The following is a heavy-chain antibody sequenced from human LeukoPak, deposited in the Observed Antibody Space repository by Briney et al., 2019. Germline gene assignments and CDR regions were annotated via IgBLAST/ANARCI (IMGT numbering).Heavy chain of an antibody. CDR3: AGSGVRGVIPDY. CDR2: IYYSGST. Sequence: PSETLSLTCTASGGSISSYYWSWIRQPPGKGLEWIGYIYYSGSTNYNPALKSRVTISVDTSKNQFSLKLSSVTAADTAVYYCAGSGVRGVIPDYWGQGTLVIVSS. CDR1: GGSISSYY. V-gene: IGHV4-59*01. J-gene: IGHJ4*02. D-gene: IGHD3-10*01.